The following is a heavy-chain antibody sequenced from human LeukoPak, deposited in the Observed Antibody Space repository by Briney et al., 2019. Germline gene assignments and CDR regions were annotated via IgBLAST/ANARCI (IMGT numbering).Heavy chain of an antibody. CDR1: GYTFTSNY. CDR2: IYPRDGST. D-gene: IGHD6-6*01. V-gene: IGHV1-46*01. Sequence: ASVKVSCKASGYTFTSNYIHWVRQAPGQGLEWMGMIYPRDGSTSYAQKFQGRVTVTRDTSTSTVHMELSGLRSEDTAVYYCVKASSSSPQCNWFDAWGQGTLVTVSS. J-gene: IGHJ5*02. CDR3: VKASSSSPQCNWFDA.